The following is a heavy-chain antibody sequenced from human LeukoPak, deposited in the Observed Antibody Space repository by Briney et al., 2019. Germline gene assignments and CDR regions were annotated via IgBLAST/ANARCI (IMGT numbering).Heavy chain of an antibody. CDR1: RGSFRGYY. Sequence: PSETLSLTCAVYRGSFRGYYWSWIRQPPGKGLEWIGEINHSGSTNYNPSLKSRVTISVDTSKNQFSLKLSSVTAADTTVYYCARGLTILDYWGQGTLVTVSS. J-gene: IGHJ4*02. D-gene: IGHD3-3*01. CDR2: INHSGST. CDR3: ARGLTILDY. V-gene: IGHV4-34*01.